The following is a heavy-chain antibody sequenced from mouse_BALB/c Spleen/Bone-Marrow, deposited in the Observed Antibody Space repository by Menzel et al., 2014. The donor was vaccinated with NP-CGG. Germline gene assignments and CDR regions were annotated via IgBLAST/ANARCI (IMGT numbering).Heavy chain of an antibody. Sequence: EVQGVESGAELVKPGASVKLSCTASGFNIKDTYMHWVKQRPEQGLEWIGRIDPANGNTKYDPKFQGKATITADTSSNTAYLQLSSLTSEDTAVYYCASYYYGSSAFAHRGQATLVTVSA. CDR3: ASYYYGSSAFAH. D-gene: IGHD1-1*01. CDR1: GFNIKDTY. J-gene: IGHJ3*01. V-gene: IGHV14-3*02. CDR2: IDPANGNT.